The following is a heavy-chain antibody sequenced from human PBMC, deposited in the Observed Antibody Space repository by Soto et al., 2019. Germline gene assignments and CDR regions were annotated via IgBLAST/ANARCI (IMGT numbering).Heavy chain of an antibody. Sequence: EVQLVESGGGLVQPGGSLRLSCAASGFTFSSYWMHWVRQAPGKGLVWVSRINSDGSSTSYADSVKGRFTISRDNAKNTLYLQMNSLRAEDTAVYYCARPIAAAGRFDPWGQGTLVTVSS. CDR3: ARPIAAAGRFDP. CDR2: INSDGSST. CDR1: GFTFSSYW. D-gene: IGHD6-13*01. J-gene: IGHJ5*02. V-gene: IGHV3-74*01.